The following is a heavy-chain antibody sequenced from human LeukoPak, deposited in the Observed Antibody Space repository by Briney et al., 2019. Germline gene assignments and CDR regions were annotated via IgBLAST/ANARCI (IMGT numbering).Heavy chain of an antibody. J-gene: IGHJ4*02. CDR1: GFTFSNYA. CDR3: AKPDCSYTDCYRPTY. D-gene: IGHD2-2*02. CDR2: ISSSGGST. Sequence: GGSLRLSCAASGFTFSNYAMSWVRQAPGKGLEWVSGISSSGGSTYYADSVKGRFTISRDTSKNTLYLEMNSLRAEDTAVYYCAKPDCSYTDCYRPTYWGQGTLVTVSS. V-gene: IGHV3-23*01.